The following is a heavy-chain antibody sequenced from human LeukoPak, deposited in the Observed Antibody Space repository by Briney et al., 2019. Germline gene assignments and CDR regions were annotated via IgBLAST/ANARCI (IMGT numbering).Heavy chain of an antibody. D-gene: IGHD4-17*01. CDR1: GYTFTSYA. Sequence: ASVKVSCKASGYTFTSYAMNWVRQAPGQGLEWMGWINTNTGNPTYAQGFTGRFVFSLDTSVSTAYLQISSLKAEDTAVYYCARDPAYGDYYYYYMDVWGKGTTVTVSS. CDR3: ARDPAYGDYYYYYMDV. CDR2: INTNTGNP. J-gene: IGHJ6*03. V-gene: IGHV7-4-1*02.